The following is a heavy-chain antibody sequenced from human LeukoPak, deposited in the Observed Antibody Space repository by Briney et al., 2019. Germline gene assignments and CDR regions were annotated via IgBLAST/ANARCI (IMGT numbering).Heavy chain of an antibody. V-gene: IGHV4-34*01. CDR1: GGSFSGYY. CDR2: INHSGST. J-gene: IGHJ4*02. D-gene: IGHD3-3*01. CDR3: ARGSLDFWSGYYAY. Sequence: PSETLSLTCAVYGGSFSGYYWSWIRQPPGKGLEWIGEINHSGSTNYSPSLKSRVTISADTSKNQFSLKLSSVTAADTAVYYCARGSLDFWSGYYAYWGQGNLVTASS.